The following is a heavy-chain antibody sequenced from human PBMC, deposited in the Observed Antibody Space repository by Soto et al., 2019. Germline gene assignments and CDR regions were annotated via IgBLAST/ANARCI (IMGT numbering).Heavy chain of an antibody. Sequence: ASVKVSCKASCYTFTRYGISWVRQAPGQGLEWMGWISGYNGDTNYAQKLQGRVTMTIDTSTSTAYMELRSLRSDDTAVYYCARDDPIAVAGTDYYYYGMDVWGQGTTVTVSS. J-gene: IGHJ6*02. V-gene: IGHV1-18*01. D-gene: IGHD6-19*01. CDR2: ISGYNGDT. CDR3: ARDDPIAVAGTDYYYYGMDV. CDR1: CYTFTRYG.